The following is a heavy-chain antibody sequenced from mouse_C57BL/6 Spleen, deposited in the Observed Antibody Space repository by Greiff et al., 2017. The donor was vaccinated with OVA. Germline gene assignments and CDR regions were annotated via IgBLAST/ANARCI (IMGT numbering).Heavy chain of an antibody. J-gene: IGHJ2*01. CDR1: GYTFTSYG. D-gene: IGHD2-5*01. CDR3: ARRAGYSNYTLDY. CDR2: IYPKSGNT. Sequence: QVQLKESGAELARPGASVKLSCKASGYTFTSYGISWVNQGIGQGLEWIGEIYPKSGNTYYNEKFKGKATLTADKSSSTAYMELRSLTSEDSAVYFCARRAGYSNYTLDYWGQGTTLTVSS. V-gene: IGHV1-81*01.